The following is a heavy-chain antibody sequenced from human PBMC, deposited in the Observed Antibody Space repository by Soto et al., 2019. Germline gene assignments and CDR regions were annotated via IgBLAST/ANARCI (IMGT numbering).Heavy chain of an antibody. CDR3: AIDGSGTYYYPGY. Sequence: QVQLVQSGAEVKKPGSSVKVSCKASGGTFSSYTISWVRQAPGQGLEWMGRIIPILGLPNYAQKFQGRVTITADKSTSTAYMELSSLRSEDTAVYYCAIDGSGTYYYPGYWGQGTLVTVSS. D-gene: IGHD3-10*01. V-gene: IGHV1-69*02. CDR2: IIPILGLP. J-gene: IGHJ4*02. CDR1: GGTFSSYT.